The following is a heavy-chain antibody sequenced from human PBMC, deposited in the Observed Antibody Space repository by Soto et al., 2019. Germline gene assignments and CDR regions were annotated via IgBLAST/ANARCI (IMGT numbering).Heavy chain of an antibody. D-gene: IGHD4-17*01. CDR1: GFTFSSYS. CDR2: ISSSSSYI. CDR3: ARWPNDYGDYAGI. J-gene: IGHJ3*02. V-gene: IGHV3-21*01. Sequence: GGSLRLSCAASGFTFSSYSMNWVRQAPGKGLEWVSSISSSSSYIYYADSVKGRFTISRDNAKNSLYLQMNSLRAEDTAVYYCARWPNDYGDYAGIWGQGTMVTVSS.